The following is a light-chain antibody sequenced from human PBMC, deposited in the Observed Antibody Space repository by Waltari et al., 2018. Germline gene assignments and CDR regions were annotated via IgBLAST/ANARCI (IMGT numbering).Light chain of an antibody. CDR1: QSISTS. Sequence: DIQMTQSPSSLSASVGDRVTITCRASQSISTSLNWYQQKPGKAPKLLIHAASSLASGVPSRFSGSGSGTDFTLTINSLQPEDFATYSCQQSYSTPRTFGPGTKVDFK. CDR3: QQSYSTPRT. V-gene: IGKV1-39*01. CDR2: AAS. J-gene: IGKJ3*01.